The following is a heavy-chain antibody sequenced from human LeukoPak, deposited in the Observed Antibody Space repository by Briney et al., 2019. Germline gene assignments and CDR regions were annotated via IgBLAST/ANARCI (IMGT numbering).Heavy chain of an antibody. V-gene: IGHV4-59*01. D-gene: IGHD6-13*01. CDR1: GCPISSYY. CDR3: ARGVAAAGTYYFDY. Sequence: TSSETLSLTCTVSGCPISSYYWSWIRQPPGKGLERIGYIYSSGSTNYNPSLKGRVTISVDTSKNQFSLKLSSVTAADTAVYYCARGVAAAGTYYFDYWGQGTLVTVSS. J-gene: IGHJ4*02. CDR2: IYSSGST.